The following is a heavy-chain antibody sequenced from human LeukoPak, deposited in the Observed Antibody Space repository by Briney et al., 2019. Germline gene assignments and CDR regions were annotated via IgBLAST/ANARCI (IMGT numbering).Heavy chain of an antibody. D-gene: IGHD6-19*01. J-gene: IGHJ4*02. CDR1: GFTFRSCS. Sequence: GVSLRLSCAASGFTFRSCSMNWVRQAPGKGLEWVSSISSDSIYIYHADSVKGRFTISRDNAKNSLYLQMNSLRAEDTAVYYCARDSSGWSRDYWGQGTLVTVSS. V-gene: IGHV3-21*01. CDR2: ISSDSIYI. CDR3: ARDSSGWSRDY.